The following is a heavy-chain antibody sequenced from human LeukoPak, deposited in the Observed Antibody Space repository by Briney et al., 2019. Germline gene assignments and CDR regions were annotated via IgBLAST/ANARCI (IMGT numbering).Heavy chain of an antibody. CDR2: IIPIFGTA. V-gene: IGHV1-69*06. CDR3: ARDLGIAVAAVLYNWFDP. CDR1: GGTFSSYA. D-gene: IGHD6-19*01. Sequence: ASVKVSCKASGGTFSSYAISWVRQARGQGLEWMGRIIPIFGTANYAQKFQGRVTITADKSTSTAYMELSSLRSEDTAVYYCARDLGIAVAAVLYNWFDPWGQGTLVTVSS. J-gene: IGHJ5*02.